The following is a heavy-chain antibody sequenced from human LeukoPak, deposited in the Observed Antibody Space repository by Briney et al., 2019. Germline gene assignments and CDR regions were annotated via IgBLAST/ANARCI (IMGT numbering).Heavy chain of an antibody. V-gene: IGHV3-23*01. Sequence: PGGSLRLSCAASGFTFSSYAMHWVRQAPGKGLEWVSAISGSGGSTYYADSVKGRFTISRDNSKNTLYLQMNSLRAEDTAVYYCAKDPRIIVGANLDYWGQGTLVTVSS. CDR2: ISGSGGST. CDR3: AKDPRIIVGANLDY. J-gene: IGHJ4*02. CDR1: GFTFSSYA. D-gene: IGHD1-26*01.